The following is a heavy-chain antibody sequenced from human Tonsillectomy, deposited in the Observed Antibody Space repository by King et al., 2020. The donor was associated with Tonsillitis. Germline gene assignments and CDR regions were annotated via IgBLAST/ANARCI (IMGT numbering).Heavy chain of an antibody. CDR3: AKMVAPGFFDY. Sequence: VQLVESGGGLVQPGGSLRLSCAASGFTFRNYVMSWVRQAPGKGLEWVSLIYSGGSTTYYADSVKGRFTISRDNSKNTLYLQMNSLRADDTALYYCAKMVAPGFFDYWGQGTLVTASS. V-gene: IGHV3-23*03. CDR1: GFTFRNYV. J-gene: IGHJ4*02. D-gene: IGHD2-15*01. CDR2: IYSGGSTT.